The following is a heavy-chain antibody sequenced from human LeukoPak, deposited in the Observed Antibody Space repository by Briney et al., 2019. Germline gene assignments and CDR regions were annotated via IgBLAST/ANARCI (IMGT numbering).Heavy chain of an antibody. J-gene: IGHJ6*02. CDR2: IIPIFGTA. CDR3: ARVVVVVAATLKYGNGMDV. V-gene: IGHV1-69*13. CDR1: GYTFSSYG. D-gene: IGHD2-15*01. Sequence: SVKVSCKASGYTFSSYGISWVRQAPGQGLEWMGGIIPIFGTANYAQKFQGRVTITADESTSTAYMELSSLRSVDTAVYYCARVVVVVAATLKYGNGMDVWGQGTTVTVSS.